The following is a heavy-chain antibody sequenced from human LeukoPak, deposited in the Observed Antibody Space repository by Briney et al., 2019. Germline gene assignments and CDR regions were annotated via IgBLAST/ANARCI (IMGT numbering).Heavy chain of an antibody. CDR1: GFSLSTSGVG. Sequence: SGPTLVNPTQTLTLTCTFSGFSLSTSGVGVGWIRQPPGKALEWLALIYWNDDKRYSPSLKSRLTITKDTSKNQVVLTMTNMDPVDTATYYCAHSGSSSWYAYNWFDPWAREPWSPSPQ. J-gene: IGHJ5*02. CDR3: AHSGSSSWYAYNWFDP. V-gene: IGHV2-5*01. D-gene: IGHD6-13*01. CDR2: IYWNDDK.